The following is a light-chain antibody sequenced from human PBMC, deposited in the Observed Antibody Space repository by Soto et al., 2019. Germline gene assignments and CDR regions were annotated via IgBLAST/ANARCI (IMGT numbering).Light chain of an antibody. CDR1: QTVNSR. CDR2: HTS. J-gene: IGKJ1*01. V-gene: IGKV3-11*01. CDR3: HQRQSWPRT. Sequence: EIVLTQYPATLSSSPGERATLSCMASQTVNSRLAWYQHKPGQAPRLLIYHTSNRATGIPARFSGSGSGTDFTLTISSLEPEDFAVYYCHQRQSWPRTFGQGTKVDIK.